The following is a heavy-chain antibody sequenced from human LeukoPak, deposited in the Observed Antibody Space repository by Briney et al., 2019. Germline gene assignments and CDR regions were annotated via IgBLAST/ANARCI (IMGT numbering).Heavy chain of an antibody. D-gene: IGHD6-19*01. V-gene: IGHV3-23*01. CDR2: IRGSGGGT. Sequence: GGSLRLSCAASGFTFNSYAMSWVRQAPGKGLEWVSAIRGSGGGTYYADPVKGRFTISRDNSKNTLYLQMNSLRDEDTALYYCAKAGIGVVGYFDYWGQGTLVTVSS. CDR1: GFTFNSYA. CDR3: AKAGIGVVGYFDY. J-gene: IGHJ4*02.